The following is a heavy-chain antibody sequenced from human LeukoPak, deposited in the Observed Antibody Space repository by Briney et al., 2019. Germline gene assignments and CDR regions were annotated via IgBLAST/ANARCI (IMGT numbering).Heavy chain of an antibody. J-gene: IGHJ3*02. CDR1: GFTFSTYA. CDR2: ISTNGDST. D-gene: IGHD1-7*01. CDR3: ARPLAGTTHAFEI. V-gene: IGHV3-64*02. Sequence: SGGSLRLSCAASGFTFSTYAMHWVRQAPGKGLECVSAISTNGDSTFYADSVKGRFTISRDNSNDTLYLQMGSLRAEDMAVYYCARPLAGTTHAFEIWGQGTMVTVSS.